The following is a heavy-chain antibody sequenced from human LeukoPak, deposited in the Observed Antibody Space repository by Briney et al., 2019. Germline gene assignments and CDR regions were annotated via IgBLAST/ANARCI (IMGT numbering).Heavy chain of an antibody. V-gene: IGHV4-39*01. CDR3: ERAYGDYDGFDY. CDR1: GGSLSRSSYY. CDR2: IYYSGST. Sequence: SETLSLTCTVSGGSLSRSSYYWGWIRQPPGKGLEWIGSIYYSGSTYYNPSLKSRVTISVDTSKNQFSLKLSSVTAADTAVYYCERAYGDYDGFDYWGQGTLVTVSS. J-gene: IGHJ4*02. D-gene: IGHD4-17*01.